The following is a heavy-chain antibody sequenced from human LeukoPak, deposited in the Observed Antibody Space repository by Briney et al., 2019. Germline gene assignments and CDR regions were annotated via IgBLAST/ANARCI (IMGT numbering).Heavy chain of an antibody. CDR2: IDPNSDNI. CDR3: ARSAYNYGYVYFDH. J-gene: IGHJ4*02. CDR1: GYTFTGCF. V-gene: IGHV1-2*02. D-gene: IGHD5-18*01. Sequence: ASVKVSCKASGYTFTGCFIHYVRQAPGQGLEWMGWIDPNSDNIRYSEAFKDRVTMTRDTSTNTAYMELSWLRSDDTAVYYCARSAYNYGYVYFDHWGQGTLVIVSS.